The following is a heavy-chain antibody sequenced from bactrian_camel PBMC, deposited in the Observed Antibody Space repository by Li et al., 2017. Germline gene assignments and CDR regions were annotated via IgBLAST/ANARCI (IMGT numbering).Heavy chain of an antibody. V-gene: IGHV3S53*01. Sequence: HVQLVESGGGSVQAGGSLRLSCALSGHDSRFYDYNVYCMGWFRQDPGKERGGVASIDSGGYTNYADSVKDRFTISRDSAKNTLDLQMTSVKPEDAGMYYCAADPHLCGGGRWWQDGDFAYWGQGTQVTVS. J-gene: IGHJ6*01. CDR3: AADPHLCGGGRWWQDGDFAY. D-gene: IGHD7*01. CDR2: IDSGGYT. CDR1: GHDSRFYD.